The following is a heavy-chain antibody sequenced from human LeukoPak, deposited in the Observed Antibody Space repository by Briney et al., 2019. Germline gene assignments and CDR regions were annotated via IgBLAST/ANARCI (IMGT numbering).Heavy chain of an antibody. Sequence: GGSLRLSCAAAAFTFSSYGMHWVRQAPGKGLEWVAVISYDGSNKYYADSVKGRFTISRDNSKNTLYLQMNSLRAEDTAVYYCAKIPSGSGFHDYWGQGTLVTVSS. D-gene: IGHD3-10*01. CDR2: ISYDGSNK. CDR3: AKIPSGSGFHDY. V-gene: IGHV3-30*18. CDR1: AFTFSSYG. J-gene: IGHJ4*02.